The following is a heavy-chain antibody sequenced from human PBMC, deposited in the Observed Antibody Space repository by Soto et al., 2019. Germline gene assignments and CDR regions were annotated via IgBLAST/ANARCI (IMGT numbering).Heavy chain of an antibody. V-gene: IGHV1-2*02. D-gene: IGHD1-26*01. J-gene: IGHJ4*02. Sequence: AAVKVSCKASGYTFTGHYIHWVRQAPEQGPEWMGEIGPESGATRYAQKFQGRVTMTMDTSITTVYMELNNLRPDDTAVYYCGRGRSGQIVVFYWGQGTPVTVSS. CDR2: IGPESGAT. CDR3: GRGRSGQIVVFY. CDR1: GYTFTGHY.